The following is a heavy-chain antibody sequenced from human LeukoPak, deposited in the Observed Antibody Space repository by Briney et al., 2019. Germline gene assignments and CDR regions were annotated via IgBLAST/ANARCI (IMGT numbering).Heavy chain of an antibody. V-gene: IGHV1-18*01. CDR1: GYTFTSYG. D-gene: IGHD1-26*01. J-gene: IGHJ4*02. CDR2: INTYNGNT. CDR3: ARASGILILKYSGSYLNDY. Sequence: ASVKVSCKASGYTFTSYGFSWVRQAPGQGLEWMGWINTYNGNTNYAQKLQGRVTTTTDTSTSTAYMELRSLRSDDTAVYYCARASGILILKYSGSYLNDYWGQGTLVTVSS.